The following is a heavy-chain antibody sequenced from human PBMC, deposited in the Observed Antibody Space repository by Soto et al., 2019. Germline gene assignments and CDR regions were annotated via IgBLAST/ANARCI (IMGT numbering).Heavy chain of an antibody. Sequence: QLQLLESGSGLVKPSQTLSLTCTVSGGSINSGGYSWIWIRQPPGKGLEWIGYIYHTGNTFYNPSLQSRVTISVDQSKNQFSLSLGSVTAADTAMYYCARVERTLSTPFAYGMDVWGQGTTVTVSS. D-gene: IGHD2-2*01. CDR3: ARVERTLSTPFAYGMDV. CDR2: IYHTGNT. CDR1: GGSINSGGYS. V-gene: IGHV4-30-2*01. J-gene: IGHJ6*02.